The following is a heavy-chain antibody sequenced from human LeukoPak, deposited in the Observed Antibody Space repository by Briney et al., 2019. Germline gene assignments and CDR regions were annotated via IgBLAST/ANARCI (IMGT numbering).Heavy chain of an antibody. CDR1: GFTFSSNY. CDR3: ARDSGYDSSGYFNY. V-gene: IGHV3-53*01. J-gene: IGHJ4*02. Sequence: GGSLRLSCAASGFTFSSNYMTWVRQAPGKGLECVSVTYSGGSTYYTDSVKGRFTISRDNSKNTLYLQMNSLRAEDTAVYYCARDSGYDSSGYFNYWGQGTLVTVSS. D-gene: IGHD3-22*01. CDR2: TYSGGST.